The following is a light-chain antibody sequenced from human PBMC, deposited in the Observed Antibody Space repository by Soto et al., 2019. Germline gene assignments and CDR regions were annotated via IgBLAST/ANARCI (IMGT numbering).Light chain of an antibody. CDR2: GAS. Sequence: EIVLTQSPGTLSLSPGERATLSCRASQSVSISYLAWYQQKPGQAPRLLIYGASSRATGIPDRFSGSGSGTDFTLTISRLEPEDFAVYYCQQYGSSGTFGQGTKVDI. CDR3: QQYGSSGT. CDR1: QSVSISY. J-gene: IGKJ1*01. V-gene: IGKV3-20*01.